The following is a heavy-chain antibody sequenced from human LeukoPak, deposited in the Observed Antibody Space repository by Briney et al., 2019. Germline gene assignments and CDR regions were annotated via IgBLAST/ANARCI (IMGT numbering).Heavy chain of an antibody. D-gene: IGHD6-13*01. CDR3: ARGDPYYSSRIPFDH. J-gene: IGHJ5*02. CDR2: MNPNSGNT. Sequence: ASVNVSCKASGYTFTSYDINWVRQATGQGLEWMGWMNPNSGNTGYAQKFQGRVTMTRNTSISTAYMELSSLRSEDTAVYYCARGDPYYSSRIPFDHWGQGTLVTVSS. V-gene: IGHV1-8*01. CDR1: GYTFTSYD.